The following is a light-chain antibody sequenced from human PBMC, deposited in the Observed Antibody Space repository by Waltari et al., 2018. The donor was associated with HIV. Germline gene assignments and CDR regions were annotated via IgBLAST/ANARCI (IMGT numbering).Light chain of an antibody. CDR3: MQALETPDT. V-gene: IGKV2-30*01. CDR1: QGLVYSDGNTY. J-gene: IGKJ3*01. CDR2: KVS. Sequence: DVVMTQSPLSLPVTLGQPASISCRSSQGLVYSDGNTYLNWFHQRPGQSPRRLIYKVSNRDSGVPDRFSGSGSGTNFTLKINTVEAGDVGVYYCMQALETPDTFGPGTKVEIK.